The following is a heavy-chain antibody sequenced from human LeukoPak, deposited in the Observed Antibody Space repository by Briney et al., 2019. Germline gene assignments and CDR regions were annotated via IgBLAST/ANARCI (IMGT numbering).Heavy chain of an antibody. Sequence: GGSLRLSCSASGFIFSSYSMHWVRQPPGKGLEYVSAISGNGGSTYYADSVKDRFTISRDNSRNTMYLQMSSLRPEDTAVYYCAKDLLNWGSGNYYKGYFDYWGQGSLVTVSS. CDR2: ISGNGGST. CDR3: AKDLLNWGSGNYYKGYFDY. V-gene: IGHV3-64D*06. CDR1: GFIFSSYS. J-gene: IGHJ4*02. D-gene: IGHD3-10*01.